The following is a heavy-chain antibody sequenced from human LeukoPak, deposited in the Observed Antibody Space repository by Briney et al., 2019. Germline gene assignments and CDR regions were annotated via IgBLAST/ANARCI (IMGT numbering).Heavy chain of an antibody. CDR2: SGTSGDK. CDR1: GLTFSTSP. CDR3: ATKAPGNYPYDY. V-gene: IGHV3-23*01. J-gene: IGHJ4*02. D-gene: IGHD3-22*01. Sequence: PGGSLRLSCAASGLTFSTSPMNWVRRARGNGLEGVPTSGTSGDKYRADSVKGRFTISRDNSKSTLSLQMADLRVEDTAVYYCATKAPGNYPYDYWGQGTLVTVSP.